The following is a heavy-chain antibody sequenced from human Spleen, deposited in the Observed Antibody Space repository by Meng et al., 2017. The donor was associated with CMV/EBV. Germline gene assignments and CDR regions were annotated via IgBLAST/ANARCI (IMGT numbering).Heavy chain of an antibody. CDR3: AREGELAYCGGDCYSLGMDV. V-gene: IGHV3-20*04. CDR1: GFIFEDYG. J-gene: IGHJ6*02. CDR2: INWNAEGT. D-gene: IGHD2-21*01. Sequence: GESLKISCTVSGFIFEDYGMTWVRQAPGMGLEWVSGINWNAEGTAYADSVRGRFTISRDNAKNSLYLQMNSLRAEDTAVYYCAREGELAYCGGDCYSLGMDVWGQGTTVTVSS.